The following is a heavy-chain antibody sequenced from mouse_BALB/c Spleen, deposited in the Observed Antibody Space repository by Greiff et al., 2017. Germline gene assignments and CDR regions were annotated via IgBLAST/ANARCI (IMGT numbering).Heavy chain of an antibody. CDR2: IDPETGGT. Sequence: QVQLQQSGAELVRPGASVTLSCKASGYTFTDYEMHWVKQTPVHGLEWIGAIDPETGGTAYNQKFKGKATLTADKSSSTAYMELRSLTSEDSAVYYCTRNYRYATDYWGQGTTLTVSS. CDR1: GYTFTDYE. CDR3: TRNYRYATDY. D-gene: IGHD2-14*01. V-gene: IGHV1-15*01. J-gene: IGHJ2*01.